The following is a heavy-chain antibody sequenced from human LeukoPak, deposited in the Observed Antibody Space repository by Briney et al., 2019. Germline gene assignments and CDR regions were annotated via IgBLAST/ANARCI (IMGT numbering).Heavy chain of an antibody. J-gene: IGHJ4*02. V-gene: IGHV3-53*01. CDR1: GFIVSSNY. Sequence: PGGSLRLSXAASGFIVSSNYMSWVRQAPGKGLEWISVISSGGNTYYADSVKGRFTISRDNSKNTLYLQMNGLRAEDTAVYYCAREVRGYYFDYWGQGTLVTVSS. CDR3: AREVRGYYFDY. CDR2: ISSGGNT. D-gene: IGHD3-22*01.